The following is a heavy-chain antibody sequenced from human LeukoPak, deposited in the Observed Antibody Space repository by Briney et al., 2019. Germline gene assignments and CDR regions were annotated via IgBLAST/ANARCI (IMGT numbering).Heavy chain of an antibody. Sequence: GASVKVSCKASGYTFTSYGISWVRQAPGQGLEWMGWISAYNGNTNYAQKLQGRVTMTTDTSTSTAYMELRSLRSDDTAVYYCARFGPETYYYDKGGYYFDYWGQGTLVTVSS. CDR2: ISAYNGNT. D-gene: IGHD3-22*01. J-gene: IGHJ4*02. V-gene: IGHV1-18*01. CDR1: GYTFTSYG. CDR3: ARFGPETYYYDKGGYYFDY.